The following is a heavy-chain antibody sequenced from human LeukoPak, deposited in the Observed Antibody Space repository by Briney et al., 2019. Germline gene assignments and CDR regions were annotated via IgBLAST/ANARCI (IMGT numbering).Heavy chain of an antibody. CDR3: ASLLASYGDYVDY. V-gene: IGHV4-38-2*02. D-gene: IGHD4-17*01. CDR2: IYHSGST. J-gene: IGHJ4*02. Sequence: PSETLSLTCTVSGYSISSGYYWGWIRQPPGKGLEWIGSIYHSGSTYYNPSLKSRVTISVDTSKNQFSLKLSSVTAADTAVYYCASLLASYGDYVDYWGQGTLVTVSS. CDR1: GYSISSGYY.